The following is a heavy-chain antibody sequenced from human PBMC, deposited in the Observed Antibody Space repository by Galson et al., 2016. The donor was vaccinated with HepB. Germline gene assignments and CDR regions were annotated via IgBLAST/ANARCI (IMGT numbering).Heavy chain of an antibody. V-gene: IGHV3-33*01. J-gene: IGHJ4*02. CDR3: ARDRYGDYLDY. D-gene: IGHD4-17*01. CDR2: IWYDRNNK. CDR1: GFTFNSYG. Sequence: SLRLSCAASGFTFNSYGMHWVRQAPGKGLEWVAIIWYDRNNKYYADSVKGRFTISRDISKNTLYPQMNSLRAEDTAVYYCARDRYGDYLDYWGQGPLVTVSS.